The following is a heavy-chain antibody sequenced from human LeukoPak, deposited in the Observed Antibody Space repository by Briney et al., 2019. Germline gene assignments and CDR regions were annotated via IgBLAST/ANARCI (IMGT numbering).Heavy chain of an antibody. V-gene: IGHV7-4-1*02. CDR3: ARESSSSWYDY. J-gene: IGHJ4*02. D-gene: IGHD6-13*01. CDR1: GYTSTSYA. CDR2: INTNTGNP. Sequence: ASVKVSCKASGYTSTSYAMSWVRQAPGQGLEWMGWINTNTGNPTYAQGFTGRFVFSLDTSVSTAYLQISSLKAEDTAVYYCARESSSSWYDYWGQGTLVTVSS.